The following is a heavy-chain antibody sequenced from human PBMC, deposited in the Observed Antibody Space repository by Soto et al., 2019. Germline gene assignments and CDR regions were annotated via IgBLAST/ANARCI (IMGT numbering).Heavy chain of an antibody. CDR2: ISHTTNYK. D-gene: IGHD1-26*01. V-gene: IGHV3-21*06. Sequence: PGGSLRLSCAASGFTFSSYSMNWVRQAPGKGLEWVSSISHTTNYKYSADSVRGRFTISRDNAKNSLYLQMNSLRVEDTAVYYCARDPSNSHYFDSWGQGTLVTVSS. CDR3: ARDPSNSHYFDS. CDR1: GFTFSSYS. J-gene: IGHJ4*02.